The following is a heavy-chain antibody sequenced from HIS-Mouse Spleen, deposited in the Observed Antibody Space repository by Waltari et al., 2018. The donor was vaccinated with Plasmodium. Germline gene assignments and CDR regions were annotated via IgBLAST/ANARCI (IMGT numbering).Heavy chain of an antibody. CDR3: ARVRRSIAAAGSFDY. Sequence: QVQLQESGPGLVKPSETLSLTCTVSGGSISSYYWSWIRQPPGKGLEWIGYIYYSGSTNSNPSLKSRGTRSVDTSKNQFALKLSAVTAADTAVYYCARVRRSIAAAGSFDYWGQGTLVTVSS. CDR2: IYYSGST. V-gene: IGHV4-59*01. CDR1: GGSISSYY. D-gene: IGHD6-13*01. J-gene: IGHJ4*02.